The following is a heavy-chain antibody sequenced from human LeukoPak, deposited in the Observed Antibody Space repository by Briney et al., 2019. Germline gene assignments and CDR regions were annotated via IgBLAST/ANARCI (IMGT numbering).Heavy chain of an antibody. CDR1: GGSISSYY. CDR2: IYTSGST. V-gene: IGHV4-4*07. CDR3: ARGPYSSSWKSSYYMDV. Sequence: PSETLSLTCTVSGGSISSYYWSWIRQSAGKGLEWIGRIYTSGSTNYNPSLKSLVTISVDTSKNQFSLKLSSVTAADTTVYYCARGPYSSSWKSSYYMDVWGKGTTVTVSS. D-gene: IGHD6-13*01. J-gene: IGHJ6*03.